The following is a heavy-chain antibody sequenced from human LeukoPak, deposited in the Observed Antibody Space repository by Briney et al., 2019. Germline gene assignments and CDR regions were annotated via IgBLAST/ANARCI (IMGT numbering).Heavy chain of an antibody. Sequence: GASVKVSCKASGYTFTGYYMHWVRQAPGQGLEWMGWINPNSGGTNYAQKFQGRVTMTRDTSISTAYMELSRLRSDDTAVYYCARPSRGYSGTWGYWGQGTLVTVSS. J-gene: IGHJ4*02. CDR2: INPNSGGT. CDR3: ARPSRGYSGTWGY. V-gene: IGHV1-2*02. CDR1: GYTFTGYY. D-gene: IGHD5-12*01.